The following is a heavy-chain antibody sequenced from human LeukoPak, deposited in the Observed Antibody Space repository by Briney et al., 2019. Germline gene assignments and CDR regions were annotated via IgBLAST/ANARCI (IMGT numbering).Heavy chain of an antibody. Sequence: ASVKVSCKASGGTFSSYAISWVRQAPGQGLEWMGGIIPIFGTANHAQKFQGRVTITADESTSTAYMELSSLRSEDTAVYYCASYSGSYGEWDYWGQGTLVTVSS. CDR3: ASYSGSYGEWDY. CDR1: GGTFSSYA. J-gene: IGHJ4*02. D-gene: IGHD1-26*01. CDR2: IIPIFGTA. V-gene: IGHV1-69*13.